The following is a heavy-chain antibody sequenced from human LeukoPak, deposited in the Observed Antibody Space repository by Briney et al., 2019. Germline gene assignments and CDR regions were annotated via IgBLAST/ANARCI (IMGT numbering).Heavy chain of an antibody. CDR2: INPNTGGT. J-gene: IGHJ4*02. CDR1: GYTFTDYY. V-gene: IGHV1-2*02. Sequence: ASVKVSCKASGYTFTDYYMHWVRQAPGQGLEWMGWINPNTGGTNYAQKFQGRVTMTRDTSISTPYMELSWLRSDDTAVYYCARGIAARYWGQGTLVTVSS. CDR3: ARGIAARY. D-gene: IGHD6-13*01.